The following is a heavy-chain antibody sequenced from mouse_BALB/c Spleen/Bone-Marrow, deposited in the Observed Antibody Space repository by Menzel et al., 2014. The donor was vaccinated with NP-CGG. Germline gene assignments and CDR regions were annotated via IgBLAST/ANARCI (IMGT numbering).Heavy chain of an antibody. J-gene: IGHJ4*01. CDR2: IDPANGNT. CDR1: GFNIKDTY. CDR3: ARWEYYAMDF. V-gene: IGHV14-3*02. Sequence: EVQLQQSGAELVKPGASVKLSCTASGFNIKDTYMHWVKQRPEQGLEWIGRIDPANGNTKYDPKFQGKATITADTSSNTAYLQLSSLTSEDTAVYYCARWEYYAMDFWGQGTSVPVSS. D-gene: IGHD4-1*01.